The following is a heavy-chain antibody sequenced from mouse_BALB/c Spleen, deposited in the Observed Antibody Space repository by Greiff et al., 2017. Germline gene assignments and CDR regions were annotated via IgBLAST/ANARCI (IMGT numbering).Heavy chain of an antibody. V-gene: IGHV2-9*02. CDR1: GFSLTSYG. J-gene: IGHJ4*01. CDR2: IWAGGST. CDR3: ARGGLGRGYYAMDY. Sequence: VQLQQSGPGLVAPSQSLSITCTVSGFSLTSYGVHWVRQPPGKGLEWLGVIWAGGSTNYNSALMSRLSISKDNSKSQVFLKMNSLQTDDTAMYYCARGGLGRGYYAMDYWGQGTSVTVSS. D-gene: IGHD4-1*01.